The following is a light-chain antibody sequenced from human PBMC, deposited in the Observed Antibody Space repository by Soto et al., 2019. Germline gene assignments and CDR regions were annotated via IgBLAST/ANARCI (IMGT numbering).Light chain of an antibody. Sequence: EIVLTQSPGTLSLSPGERATLSCRASQSARSGYFAWYQQKPGQAPRLLIVGASSRATGIPDRFSGGGSGTDFTLTISRLEPEDFALYYCHQYGNSPLTFGGGTKVEIK. CDR1: QSARSGY. V-gene: IGKV3-20*01. CDR2: GAS. J-gene: IGKJ4*01. CDR3: HQYGNSPLT.